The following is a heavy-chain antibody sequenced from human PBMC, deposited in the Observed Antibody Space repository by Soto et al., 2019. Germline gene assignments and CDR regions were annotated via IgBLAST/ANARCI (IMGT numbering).Heavy chain of an antibody. CDR1: GYSFHNSG. Sequence: QVQLVQSGPELKKPGASVKDSCKTSGYSFHNSGISWVRQAPGQGLEWMGWISIFNGYAHYEQKFQGRVIMTADTFTNPAYMELRGLRADDTAMYYCSKNGTPWFASWGQGNPVTVSS. CDR2: ISIFNGYA. V-gene: IGHV1-18*01. D-gene: IGHD1-1*01. CDR3: SKNGTPWFAS. J-gene: IGHJ5*01.